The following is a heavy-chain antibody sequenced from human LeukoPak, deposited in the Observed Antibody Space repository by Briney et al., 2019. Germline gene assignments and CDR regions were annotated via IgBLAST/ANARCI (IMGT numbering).Heavy chain of an antibody. CDR2: LSGSGAST. CDR1: GFTFDVYA. Sequence: GGSLRLSCAASGFTFDVYAMSWVRQAPGKGLEWLSTLSGSGASTYYADSVKGRFTISRDNSKNTLYLQMNSLRAEDTAVYYCASHRLWFGGYWGQGTLVTVSS. D-gene: IGHD3-10*01. CDR3: ASHRLWFGGY. V-gene: IGHV3-23*01. J-gene: IGHJ4*02.